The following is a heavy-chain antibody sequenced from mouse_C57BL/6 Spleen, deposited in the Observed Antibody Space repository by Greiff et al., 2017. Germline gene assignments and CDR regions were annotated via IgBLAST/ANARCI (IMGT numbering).Heavy chain of an antibody. D-gene: IGHD1-1*02. CDR3: ARYGYYVQGAY. CDR2: IYPGSGST. V-gene: IGHV1-55*01. J-gene: IGHJ3*01. CDR1: GYTFTSYW. Sequence: VKLQQPGAELVKPGASVKMSCKASGYTFTSYWITWVKQRPGQGLEWIGDIYPGSGSTNYNEKFKSKATLTVDTSSSTAYMQLSSLTSEDSAVYYCARYGYYVQGAYWGQGTLVTVSA.